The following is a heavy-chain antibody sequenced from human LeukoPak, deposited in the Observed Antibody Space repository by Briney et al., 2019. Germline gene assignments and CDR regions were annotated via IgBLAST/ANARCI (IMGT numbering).Heavy chain of an antibody. CDR2: INPDSGGT. CDR1: GYTFTGYY. D-gene: IGHD6-13*01. Sequence: ASVKVSCKASGYTFTGYYIHWVRQAPGQGLESMGWINPDSGGTNYAQKFQGRVTMTRDTSISTAYMELNRLRSDDTAVYYCAKTGLGYSASDYWGQGTLVTVSS. V-gene: IGHV1-2*02. J-gene: IGHJ4*02. CDR3: AKTGLGYSASDY.